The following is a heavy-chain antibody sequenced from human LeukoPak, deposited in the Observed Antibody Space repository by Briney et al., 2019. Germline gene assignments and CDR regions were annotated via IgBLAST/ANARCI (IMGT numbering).Heavy chain of an antibody. J-gene: IGHJ5*02. CDR3: ARLGRGGRITIFGVVSNWFDP. CDR2: IYPGDSDT. CDR1: GYSFTSYW. D-gene: IGHD3-3*01. V-gene: IGHV5-51*01. Sequence: GESLKISCKGSGYSFTSYWIGWVRQMPGKGLEWMGIIYPGDSDTRYSPSFQGQVTISADKSISTAYLQWSSLKASDTAMYYCARLGRGGRITIFGVVSNWFDPWGQGILVTVSS.